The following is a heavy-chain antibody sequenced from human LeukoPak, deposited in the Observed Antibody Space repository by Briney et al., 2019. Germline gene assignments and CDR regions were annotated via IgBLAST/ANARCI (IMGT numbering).Heavy chain of an antibody. D-gene: IGHD3-22*01. Sequence: SQTLSLTCTVSGGSISSGDYYWSWIRQPPGKGLEWIGYIYYSGSTYYNPSLKSRVTISVDTSKNQFSLKLSSVTAADTAVYYCARITYYYDSSGYLSHYYYGMDVWGQGTTVTVSS. CDR1: GGSISSGDYY. CDR2: IYYSGST. J-gene: IGHJ6*02. V-gene: IGHV4-30-4*01. CDR3: ARITYYYDSSGYLSHYYYGMDV.